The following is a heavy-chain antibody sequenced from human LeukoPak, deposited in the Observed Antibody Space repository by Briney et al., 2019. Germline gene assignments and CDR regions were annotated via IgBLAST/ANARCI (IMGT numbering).Heavy chain of an antibody. D-gene: IGHD2-15*01. CDR1: GFTFSSYA. CDR3: AKGYCSGGSCYSIQYENSFDY. V-gene: IGHV3-23*01. CDR2: ISGSGGST. J-gene: IGHJ4*02. Sequence: GGSLRLSCAASGFTFSSYAMSWVRQAPGKGLEWVSAISGSGGSTYYADSVKGRFTISRDNSKNTLYLQMNSLRAEDTAVYYCAKGYCSGGSCYSIQYENSFDYWGQGTLVTVSS.